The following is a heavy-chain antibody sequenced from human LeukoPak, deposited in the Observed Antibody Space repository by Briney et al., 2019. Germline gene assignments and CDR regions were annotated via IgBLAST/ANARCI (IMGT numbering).Heavy chain of an antibody. J-gene: IGHJ1*01. CDR2: IYYSGST. Sequence: SETLSLTCTVSGGSISSSSYYWSWTRQPPGKGLEWIGYIYYSGSTNYNPSLKSRVTISVDTSKNQFSLKLSSVTAADTAVYYCASKSSSWYPDFQHWGQGTLVTVSS. D-gene: IGHD6-13*01. CDR1: GGSISSSSYY. CDR3: ASKSSSWYPDFQH. V-gene: IGHV4-61*01.